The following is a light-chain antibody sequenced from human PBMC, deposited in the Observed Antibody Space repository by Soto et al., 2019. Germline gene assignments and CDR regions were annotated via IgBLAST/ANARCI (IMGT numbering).Light chain of an antibody. CDR2: RAS. Sequence: EIVLTQSPGTLSLSPGERATLSCRADQSGFSNYLAWIQQKPGQAPRVLIYRASPRAPGIPDRFSGSGSGTDFTLTISRLEPGDCAVYYCHQYGISPWTFGQGTKVEMK. CDR1: QSGFSNY. J-gene: IGKJ1*01. CDR3: HQYGISPWT. V-gene: IGKV3-20*01.